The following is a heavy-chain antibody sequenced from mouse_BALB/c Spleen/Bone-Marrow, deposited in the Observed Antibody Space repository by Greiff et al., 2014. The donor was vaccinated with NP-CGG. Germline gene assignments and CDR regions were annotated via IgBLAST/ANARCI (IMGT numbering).Heavy chain of an antibody. V-gene: IGHV14-3*02. Sequence: EVKLVESGAELVKPGASVKLSCTASDFNIKDAYMHWVKQRPKQGLEWIGRIDPANVNTKYDTKFQGKATITADTSSNTAYLLLSSLTSEDTAVYYCAVYYYGRSSFAYWGQGTLVTVSA. CDR2: IDPANVNT. CDR1: DFNIKDAY. CDR3: AVYYYGRSSFAY. D-gene: IGHD1-1*01. J-gene: IGHJ3*01.